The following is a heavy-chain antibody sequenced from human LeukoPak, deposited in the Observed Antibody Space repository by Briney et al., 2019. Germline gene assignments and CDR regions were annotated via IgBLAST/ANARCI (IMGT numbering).Heavy chain of an antibody. V-gene: IGHV1-2*02. CDR3: ARDRYYDSSGYIFDY. CDR1: GYTFTGYY. D-gene: IGHD3-22*01. Sequence: ASVKVSCXASGYTFTGYYMHWVRRAPGQGLGWMGWINPNGGGTNYAQKFQDRVTMTRDTPISTAYMELSRLRSDDTAVYYCARDRYYDSSGYIFDYWGQGTLVTVSS. CDR2: INPNGGGT. J-gene: IGHJ4*02.